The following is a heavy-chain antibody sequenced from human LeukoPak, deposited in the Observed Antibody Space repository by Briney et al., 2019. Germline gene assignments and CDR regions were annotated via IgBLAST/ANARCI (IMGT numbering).Heavy chain of an antibody. CDR2: IDGETGNT. J-gene: IGHJ4*02. V-gene: IGHV1-46*01. Sequence: ASVKVTCKASGYTFIHYYMHWVRQARGQGLEWMGRIDGETGNTRYAQNFQGRVSMTRDTSTSTVYMELSSLRFEDTAVYYCARDPGGHHFGPGTHFAYWGQGALVTVSS. CDR1: GYTFIHYY. D-gene: IGHD1-26*01. CDR3: ARDPGGHHFGPGTHFAY.